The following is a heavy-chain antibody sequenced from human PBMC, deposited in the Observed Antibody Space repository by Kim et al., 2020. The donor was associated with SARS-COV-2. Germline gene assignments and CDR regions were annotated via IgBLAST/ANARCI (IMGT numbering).Heavy chain of an antibody. CDR2: IIPILGIA. CDR3: ARDISSRVSITMRKTLNWFGP. Sequence: SVKVSCKASGGTFSSYAISWVRQAPGQGLEWMGRIIPILGIANYAQKFQGRVTITADKSTSTAYMELSSLRSEDTAVYYCARDISSRVSITMRKTLNWFGPWGQGTLVTVCS. V-gene: IGHV1-69*04. CDR1: GGTFSSYA. J-gene: IGHJ5*02. D-gene: IGHD3-22*01.